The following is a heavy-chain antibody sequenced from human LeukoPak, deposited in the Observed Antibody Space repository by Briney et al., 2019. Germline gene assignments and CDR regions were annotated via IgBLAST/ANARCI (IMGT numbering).Heavy chain of an antibody. V-gene: IGHV4-38-2*02. CDR3: ARERYYYDSSGYPY. CDR1: GYSISSGYY. D-gene: IGHD3-22*01. Sequence: SETLSLTCAVSGYSISSGYYWGWIRQPPGKGLEWIGSIYHSGSTYYNPSLKGRVTISVDTSKNQFSLKLSSVTAADTAVYYCARERYYYDSSGYPYWGQGTLVTVSS. CDR2: IYHSGST. J-gene: IGHJ4*02.